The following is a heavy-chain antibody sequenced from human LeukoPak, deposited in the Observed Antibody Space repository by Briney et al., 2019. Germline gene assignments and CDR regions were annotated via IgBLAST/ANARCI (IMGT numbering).Heavy chain of an antibody. J-gene: IGHJ6*02. CDR3: ERGLFFVRLGELSSLTYYYGMDV. Sequence: GASVKVSCKASGYTFTTYAMHWVRQAPGQRREGMGWINAGKGNTKYSQKFQGRVTITRDTAASTAYMELSSLRSEDTAVYYCERGLFFVRLGELSSLTYYYGMDVWGQGTTVTVSS. CDR1: GYTFTTYA. D-gene: IGHD3-16*02. V-gene: IGHV1-3*01. CDR2: INAGKGNT.